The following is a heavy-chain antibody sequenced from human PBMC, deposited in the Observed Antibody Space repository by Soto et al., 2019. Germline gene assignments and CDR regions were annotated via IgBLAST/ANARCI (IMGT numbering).Heavy chain of an antibody. CDR1: GYTFNTYW. Sequence: PGESLKISCKCSGYTFNTYWIGWVRQMPGKGLEWMGFIYPGDSDTTYSPSFQGQVTISVDKSISTAYLQWSSLKVSDTAIYYCARQKLWMATINNDAFDVWGQGTKVTVSS. J-gene: IGHJ3*01. CDR2: IYPGDSDT. D-gene: IGHD2-21*01. V-gene: IGHV5-51*01. CDR3: ARQKLWMATINNDAFDV.